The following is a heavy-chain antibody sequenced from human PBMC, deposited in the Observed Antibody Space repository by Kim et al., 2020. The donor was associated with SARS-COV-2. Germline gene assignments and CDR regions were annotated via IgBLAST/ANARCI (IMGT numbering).Heavy chain of an antibody. V-gene: IGHV3-23*01. CDR2: ISGSGDTT. CDR3: AKVVRPASNY. D-gene: IGHD2-15*01. CDR1: GLTFSMYA. J-gene: IGHJ4*02. Sequence: GGSLRLSCVASGLTFSMYAISWVRQAPGKGLEWVSAISGSGDTTYYADSVKGRFTISRDNSNNTLFLRMNSLRVEDTAMYFCAKVVRPASNYWGRGTPFT.